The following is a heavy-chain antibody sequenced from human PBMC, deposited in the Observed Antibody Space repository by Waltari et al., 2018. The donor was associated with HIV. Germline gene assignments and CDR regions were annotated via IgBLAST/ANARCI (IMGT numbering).Heavy chain of an antibody. CDR3: ATIRAVAGSYYFDS. CDR1: GYSISSGYY. V-gene: IGHV4-38-2*02. D-gene: IGHD6-19*01. Sequence: QVQLQESGPGLVKPSETLSLTCSVSGYSISSGYYWVWLRQPPGKGLEWIGNIYQSGSSYYHPSLESRVTISVDTSKNQFSLKVSSMTAADTALYYCATIRAVAGSYYFDSWGQGILVTVSS. J-gene: IGHJ4*02. CDR2: IYQSGSS.